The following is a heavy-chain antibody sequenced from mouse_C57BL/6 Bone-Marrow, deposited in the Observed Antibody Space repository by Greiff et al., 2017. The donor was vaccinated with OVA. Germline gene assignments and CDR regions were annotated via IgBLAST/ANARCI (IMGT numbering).Heavy chain of an antibody. CDR1: GFTFSDYY. J-gene: IGHJ3*01. D-gene: IGHD1-1*01. V-gene: IGHV5-12*01. Sequence: EVKLMESGGGLVQPGGSLKLSCAASGFTFSDYYMYWVRQTPEKRLEWVAYISNGGGSTYYPDTVKGRFTISRDNAKNTLYLQMSRLKSEDTAMYYCARATTVVDWFAYWGQGTLVTVSA. CDR2: ISNGGGST. CDR3: ARATTVVDWFAY.